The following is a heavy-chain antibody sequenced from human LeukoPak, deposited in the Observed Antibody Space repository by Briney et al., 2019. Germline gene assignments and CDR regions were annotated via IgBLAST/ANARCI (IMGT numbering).Heavy chain of an antibody. D-gene: IGHD3-9*01. CDR1: GFTFSNYG. Sequence: PGGSLRPSCEASGFTFSNYGIHWVRQTPGKGLEWVAAISSDGVEKHYADSVKGRFTISRDNSKSTLYLQMNSLRAEDTALYYCAREGHYDILAGYSPLEYYFYYMDVWGKGTTVTVSS. CDR2: ISSDGVEK. CDR3: AREGHYDILAGYSPLEYYFYYMDV. J-gene: IGHJ6*03. V-gene: IGHV3-30*04.